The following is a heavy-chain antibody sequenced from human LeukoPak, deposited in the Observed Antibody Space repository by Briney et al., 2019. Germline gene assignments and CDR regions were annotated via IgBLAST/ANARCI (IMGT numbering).Heavy chain of an antibody. Sequence: GGSLRLSCAASGFTFSSYSMNWVRQAPGKGLEWVSSISSSSSYIYYADSVKGRFTISRDNAKNSLYLQMNSLRAEDTAAYYCARGRGGLRFLEWYPDAFDIWGQGTMVTVSS. V-gene: IGHV3-21*01. CDR3: ARGRGGLRFLEWYPDAFDI. CDR2: ISSSSSYI. D-gene: IGHD3-3*01. J-gene: IGHJ3*02. CDR1: GFTFSSYS.